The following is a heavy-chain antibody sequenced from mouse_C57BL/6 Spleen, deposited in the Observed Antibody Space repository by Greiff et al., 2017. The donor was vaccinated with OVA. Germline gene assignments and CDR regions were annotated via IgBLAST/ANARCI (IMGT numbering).Heavy chain of an antibody. V-gene: IGHV5-6*01. Sequence: EVQVVESGGDLVKPGGSLKLSCAASGFTFSSYGMSWVRQTPDKRLEWVATISSGGSYTYYPDSVKGRFTISRDNAKNTLYLQMSSLKSEDTAMYYCARGYYYGSSPNWYFDVWGTGTTVTVSS. CDR1: GFTFSSYG. J-gene: IGHJ1*03. CDR2: ISSGGSYT. CDR3: ARGYYYGSSPNWYFDV. D-gene: IGHD1-1*01.